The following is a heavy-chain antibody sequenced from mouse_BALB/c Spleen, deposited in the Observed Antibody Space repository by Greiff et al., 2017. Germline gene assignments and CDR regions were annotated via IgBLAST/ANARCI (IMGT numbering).Heavy chain of an antibody. CDR1: GFDFSRYW. J-gene: IGHJ4*01. D-gene: IGHD1-1*01. CDR2: INPDSSTI. V-gene: IGHV4-1*02. Sequence: EVKLVESGGGLVQPGGSLKLSCAASGFDFSRYWMSWVRQAPGKGLEWIGEINPDSSTINYTPSLKDKFIISRDNAKNTLYLQMSKVRSEDTALYYCARAVVATYYAMDYWGQGTSVTVSS. CDR3: ARAVVATYYAMDY.